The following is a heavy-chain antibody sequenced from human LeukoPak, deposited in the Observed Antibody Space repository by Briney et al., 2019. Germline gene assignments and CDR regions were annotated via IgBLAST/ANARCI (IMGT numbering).Heavy chain of an antibody. CDR2: INAHRRDT. J-gene: IGHJ4*02. CDR1: GYSFTVHF. CDR3: ARDDYSGTYRPFDY. D-gene: IGHD1-26*01. Sequence: ASVKVSCMDPGYSFTVHFLHWVRQALGQGAERRGWINAHRRDTTYAQSFHARATMTRNTSIRTAYMELSSLKSDYTGVYYCARDDYSGTYRPFDYWGQGTLVTVSS. V-gene: IGHV1-2*02.